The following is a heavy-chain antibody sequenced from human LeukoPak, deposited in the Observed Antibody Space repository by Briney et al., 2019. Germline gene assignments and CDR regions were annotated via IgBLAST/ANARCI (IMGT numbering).Heavy chain of an antibody. CDR3: ARPSSLYGGTSEDY. CDR2: IYPGDSDT. Sequence: GESLKISCKASGYSFTDYWIVWVRQMPGKGLEWMGAIYPGDSDTRYSPSLDGQVTISADKSVSTPYLQWSSLQASDTAMYYCARPSSLYGGTSEDYWGQGTLVTVSS. V-gene: IGHV5-51*01. CDR1: GYSFTDYW. D-gene: IGHD4-23*01. J-gene: IGHJ4*02.